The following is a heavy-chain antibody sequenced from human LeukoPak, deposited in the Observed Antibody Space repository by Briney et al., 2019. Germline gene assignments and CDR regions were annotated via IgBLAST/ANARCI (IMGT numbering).Heavy chain of an antibody. Sequence: GRSLRLSCVTSGFTFTSYGIHWVRQAPGKGLEWVAVISYDGRDKYYADSVKGRFTISRDNSKNTLYLQMNSLRTEDTAVYYCARAARPCYDSSDYYSSWGQGTLVTVSS. CDR3: ARAARPCYDSSDYYSS. V-gene: IGHV3-30*19. J-gene: IGHJ5*02. D-gene: IGHD3-22*01. CDR2: ISYDGRDK. CDR1: GFTFTSYG.